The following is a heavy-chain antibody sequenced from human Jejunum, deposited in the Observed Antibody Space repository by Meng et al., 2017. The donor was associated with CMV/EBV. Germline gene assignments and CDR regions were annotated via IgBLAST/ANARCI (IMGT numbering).Heavy chain of an antibody. CDR3: AREQWLVYYFDY. CDR2: INPHSGGT. CDR1: GYSFNDYN. J-gene: IGHJ4*02. Sequence: ASGYSFNDYNVHWVRQAPGQGLEWMGYINPHSGGTNYAQQFQGRVTMTRDTSISAAYMELSSLRYDDTAVYFCAREQWLVYYFDYWGQGTLVTVSS. D-gene: IGHD6-19*01. V-gene: IGHV1-2*02.